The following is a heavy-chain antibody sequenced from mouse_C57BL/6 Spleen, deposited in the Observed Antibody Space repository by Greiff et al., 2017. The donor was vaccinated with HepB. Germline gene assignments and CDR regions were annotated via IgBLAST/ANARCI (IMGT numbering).Heavy chain of an antibody. CDR3: TNLYYDYDGGVLDY. D-gene: IGHD2-4*01. V-gene: IGHV1-5*01. Sequence: EVQGVESGTVLARPGASVKMSCKTSGYTFTSYWMHWVKQRPGQGLEWIGAIYPGNSDTSYNQKFKGKAKLTAVTSASTAYMELSSLTNEDSAVYYCTNLYYDYDGGVLDYWGQGTSVTVSS. CDR1: GYTFTSYW. J-gene: IGHJ4*01. CDR2: IYPGNSDT.